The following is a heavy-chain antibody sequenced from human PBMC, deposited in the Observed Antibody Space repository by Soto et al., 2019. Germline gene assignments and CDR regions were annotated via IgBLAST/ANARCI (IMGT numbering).Heavy chain of an antibody. CDR1: GGSISSGDYY. CDR2: IYYSGST. J-gene: IGHJ1*01. V-gene: IGHV4-61*08. D-gene: IGHD3-22*01. CDR3: ARGLRDISGKEYFQH. Sequence: PSETLSLTCTVSGGSISSGDYYWSWIRQPPGKGLEWIGYIYYSGSTNYNPSLKSRVTISVDTSITTAYMELSRLRSEDTAVYYCARGLRDISGKEYFQHWGQGTQVTVSS.